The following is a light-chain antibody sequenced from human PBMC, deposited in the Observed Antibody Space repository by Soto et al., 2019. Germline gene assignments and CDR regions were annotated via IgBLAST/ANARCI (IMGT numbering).Light chain of an antibody. CDR1: QSLLHGTGYNY. J-gene: IGKJ2*02. CDR2: LGS. V-gene: IGKV2-28*01. Sequence: DIVMTQSPLSLPVTPGEPASISCRSSQSLLHGTGYNYLDWYLQKPGQSPQLLFYLGSSRASGVPDRFSGGGSGTDFTLKISRVEAEDVGVYYCMQALQTPRTFGQGTKLEIK. CDR3: MQALQTPRT.